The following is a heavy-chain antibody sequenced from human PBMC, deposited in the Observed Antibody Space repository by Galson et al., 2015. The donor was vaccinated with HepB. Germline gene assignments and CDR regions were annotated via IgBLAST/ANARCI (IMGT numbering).Heavy chain of an antibody. Sequence: SLRLSCAASGFTFSIYSMNWVRQAPGKGLEWVSYISSSSSGRYYADSVKGRCTISRDNAKNSLYLQMDSLGDEDTAVYYCARETGFYPDYWGQGTLVTVSS. V-gene: IGHV3-48*02. D-gene: IGHD3-9*01. CDR1: GFTFSIYS. J-gene: IGHJ4*02. CDR2: ISSSSSGR. CDR3: ARETGFYPDY.